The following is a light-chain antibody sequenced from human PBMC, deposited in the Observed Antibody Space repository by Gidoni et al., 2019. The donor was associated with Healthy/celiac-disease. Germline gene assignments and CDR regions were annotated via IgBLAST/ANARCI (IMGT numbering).Light chain of an antibody. V-gene: IGKV1-33*01. Sequence: DIQMTQSPSSLSASVGDRVTITCQASQDISNYLNWYQQKPGKAPKLLLDDASNLETGVPARFSGRGSGTDFTFTISSLQPEDIATYYCQQYDNLPITFGQGTRLEIK. CDR3: QQYDNLPIT. J-gene: IGKJ5*01. CDR1: QDISNY. CDR2: DAS.